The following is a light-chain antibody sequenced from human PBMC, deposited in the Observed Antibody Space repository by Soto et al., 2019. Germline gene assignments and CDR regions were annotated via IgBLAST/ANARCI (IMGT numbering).Light chain of an antibody. V-gene: IGLV1-47*02. CDR1: NANIGNNF. CDR3: VAWDDSLSGLV. Sequence: QSVLTQPPSASGTPGQRVTISCSGRNANIGNNFVCWYQQLPGTAPKLLIYSNDQRPSGVPDRFSGSKSGTSASLTISGLRSEDEADYYCVAWDDSLSGLVFGTGTNVTVL. CDR2: SND. J-gene: IGLJ1*01.